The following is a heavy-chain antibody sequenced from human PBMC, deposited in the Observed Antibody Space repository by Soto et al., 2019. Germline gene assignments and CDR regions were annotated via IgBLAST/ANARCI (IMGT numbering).Heavy chain of an antibody. Sequence: PSETLSLTCTVSGGSISRYYWSWIRQPPGKGLEWIGDMYYSGSSNYNPSLKSRVTISVDTSKNQFSLKLSSVTAADTAVYYCARDQVPAALLGWFEPWGQGTLVTVSS. V-gene: IGHV4-59*01. CDR2: MYYSGSS. D-gene: IGHD2-2*01. CDR1: GGSISRYY. J-gene: IGHJ5*02. CDR3: ARDQVPAALLGWFEP.